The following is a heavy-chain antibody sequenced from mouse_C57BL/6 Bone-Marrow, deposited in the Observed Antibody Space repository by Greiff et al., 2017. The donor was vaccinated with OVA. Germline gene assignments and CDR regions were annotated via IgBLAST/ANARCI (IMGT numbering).Heavy chain of an antibody. CDR2: SRNKANDYTT. V-gene: IGHV7-1*01. J-gene: IGHJ1*03. Sequence: EVKVVESGGGLVQSGRSLRLSCATSGFTFSDFYMEWVRQAPGKGLEWIAASRNKANDYTTEYSASVKGRFIVSRDTSQSILYLQMNALRAEDTAIYYCARDGYDYDWYFDVWGTGTTVTVSS. CDR3: ARDGYDYDWYFDV. CDR1: GFTFSDFY. D-gene: IGHD2-4*01.